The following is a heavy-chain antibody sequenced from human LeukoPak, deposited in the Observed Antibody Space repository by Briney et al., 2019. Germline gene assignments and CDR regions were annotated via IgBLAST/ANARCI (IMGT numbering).Heavy chain of an antibody. D-gene: IGHD3/OR15-3a*01. V-gene: IGHV4-61*02. CDR1: GDSISSGSYY. CDR3: ARDILGPSGY. J-gene: IGHJ4*02. Sequence: PSETLSLTCTVSGDSISSGSYYWSWIRQPAGKGLEWIGRFYTSGSTNYNPSLESRVTISVDTSKNQFSLKLSSVTAADTAVYYCARDILGPSGYWGQGTLVIVSS. CDR2: FYTSGST.